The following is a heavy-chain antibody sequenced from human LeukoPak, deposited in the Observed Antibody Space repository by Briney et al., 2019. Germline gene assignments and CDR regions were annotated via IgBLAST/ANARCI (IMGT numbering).Heavy chain of an antibody. CDR1: AVTFNNYW. CDR3: ARLSTRLLDH. D-gene: IGHD3-3*01. Sequence: GESLKISCKGSAVTFNNYWIGWVRQLPGKGLDWMGIIYPGDSETRYSPSFQGQVTMSVDKSINTAHLHWGSLKASDTAIYFCARLSTRLLDHWGQGTRVTVSS. V-gene: IGHV5-51*01. J-gene: IGHJ4*02. CDR2: IYPGDSET.